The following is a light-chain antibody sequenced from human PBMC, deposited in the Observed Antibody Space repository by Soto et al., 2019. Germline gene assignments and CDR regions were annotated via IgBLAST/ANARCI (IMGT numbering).Light chain of an antibody. CDR2: DVS. V-gene: IGLV2-14*01. CDR1: SSDVGAYNY. Sequence: HSVLTQPASVSGSPGQSITISCTGTSSDVGAYNYVSWYQQHPGKAPKLMIYDVSNRPSGVSNRFSGSKSGNTASLTISGLQAEDEAGYYCSSYTTSSTLYVFGTGNKVTVL. CDR3: SSYTTSSTLYV. J-gene: IGLJ1*01.